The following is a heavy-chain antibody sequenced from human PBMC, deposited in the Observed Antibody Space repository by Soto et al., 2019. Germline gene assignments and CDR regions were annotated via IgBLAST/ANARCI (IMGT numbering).Heavy chain of an antibody. CDR1: GETFSSYA. CDR2: IIPIFGTA. Sequence: SVKVSCKASGETFSSYAIIRVRQAPGPGLEWMGGIIPIFGTANYARKFQGRVTITADESTSTAYMELSSLRSEDTAVYYCASRPGPDSSGYWEYFDYWGKGTLVTVSS. J-gene: IGHJ4*02. V-gene: IGHV1-69*13. D-gene: IGHD3-22*01. CDR3: ASRPGPDSSGYWEYFDY.